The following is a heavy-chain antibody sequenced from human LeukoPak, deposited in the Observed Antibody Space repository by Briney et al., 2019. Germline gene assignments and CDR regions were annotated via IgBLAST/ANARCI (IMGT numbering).Heavy chain of an antibody. CDR3: AKDRGGNGGYFDY. V-gene: IGHV3-23*01. CDR1: GFTFSGCA. CDR2: ISGSGGST. D-gene: IGHD2-15*01. Sequence: GGSLRLSCAASGFTFSGCAMSWVRQAPGKGLEWVSAISGSGGSTYYADSVKGRFTISRDNSKNTLYLQMNSLRAEDTAVYYCAKDRGGNGGYFDYWGQGTLVTVSS. J-gene: IGHJ4*02.